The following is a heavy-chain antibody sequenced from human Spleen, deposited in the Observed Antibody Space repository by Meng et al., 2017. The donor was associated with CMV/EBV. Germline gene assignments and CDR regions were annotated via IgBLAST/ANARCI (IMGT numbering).Heavy chain of an antibody. Sequence: KDSGGTFSSYAISWERQAPGQRLEWMGGIIPIFDTANYAQKYQGRVTITTDESTSTAYMELSSLRSEDTAVYYCARANSGSYGELDYWGQGTLVTVSS. CDR1: GGTFSSYA. J-gene: IGHJ4*02. D-gene: IGHD1-26*01. CDR2: IIPIFDTA. V-gene: IGHV1-69*05. CDR3: ARANSGSYGELDY.